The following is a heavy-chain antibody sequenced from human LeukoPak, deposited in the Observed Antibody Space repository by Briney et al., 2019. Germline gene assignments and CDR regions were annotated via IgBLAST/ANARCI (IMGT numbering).Heavy chain of an antibody. Sequence: GGSLRLSCAASGFTFRSYSMAWVRLAPGKGLEWVSVIRGGADDTSYADSVKGRFTISRDNSKNTLFLQMDGLRVEDTAVYYCATSGFSGYDHPSWGQGTLVTVSS. V-gene: IGHV3-23*01. CDR2: IRGGADDT. J-gene: IGHJ5*02. D-gene: IGHD5-12*01. CDR1: GFTFRSYS. CDR3: ATSGFSGYDHPS.